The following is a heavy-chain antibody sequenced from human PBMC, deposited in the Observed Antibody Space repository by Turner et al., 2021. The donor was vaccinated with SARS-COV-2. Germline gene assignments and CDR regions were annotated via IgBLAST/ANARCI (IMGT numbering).Heavy chain of an antibody. CDR3: AKAETYSSGWSGGRSYYYYYMDV. V-gene: IGHV3-30*18. D-gene: IGHD6-19*01. CDR2: ISCGGSNK. CDR1: GSPFSSYR. J-gene: IGHJ6*03. Sequence: VPLVDSVGGVVKLRMSLRLSCAAPGSPFSSYRMHWVRQCPGKGLEWGAVISCGGSNKYYADSVKGRFTIARDNSKNTLYLQMNSLRAEDTAVYYCAKAETYSSGWSGGRSYYYYYMDVWGKGTTVTVSS.